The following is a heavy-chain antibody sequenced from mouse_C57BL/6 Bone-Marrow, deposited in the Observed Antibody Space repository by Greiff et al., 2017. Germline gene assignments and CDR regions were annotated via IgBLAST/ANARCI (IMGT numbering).Heavy chain of an antibody. CDR1: GHTFTSHW. CDR3: ATDYYGSSRPRYFDV. Sequence: QVPPQQFGAELAKPGASVKLSCKASGHTFTSHWMHRVKQRPGPGLEWIGYINPCSGCTKYNQKFKDKATLTADKSSSTAYMQLSSLTYEDSAVYYCATDYYGSSRPRYFDVWGTGTTVTVSS. J-gene: IGHJ1*03. CDR2: INPCSGCT. D-gene: IGHD1-1*01. V-gene: IGHV1-7*01.